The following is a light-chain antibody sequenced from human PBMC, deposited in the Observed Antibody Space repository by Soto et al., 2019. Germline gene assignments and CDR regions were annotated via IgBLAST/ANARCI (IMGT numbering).Light chain of an antibody. CDR2: GAS. V-gene: IGKV1-27*01. J-gene: IGKJ1*01. CDR3: QKYDSVART. Sequence: QMTQSPSSLSASVGDRVTITCRASQGISNSLAWYQQRPGRVPKLLIYGASNLQSEVPSRFSGSGSGTDFTLTISSLQPEDVATYYCQKYDSVARTFGQGTKVDIK. CDR1: QGISNS.